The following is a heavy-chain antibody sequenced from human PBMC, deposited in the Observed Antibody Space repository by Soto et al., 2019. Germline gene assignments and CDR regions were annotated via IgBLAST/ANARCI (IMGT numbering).Heavy chain of an antibody. J-gene: IGHJ4*02. CDR1: GFTFNTFA. V-gene: IGHV3-23*01. CDR3: AKMGRTGWLRLPMDH. D-gene: IGHD6-19*01. CDR2: ISATGAAT. Sequence: EVQLLESGGGLVHPGGSLKLSCAASGFTFNTFAMTWVRQAPGKGLEWVSSISATGAATSDADSVKGRFSISRDNSNNTLYLHMSSLRVDDTAVYYCAKMGRTGWLRLPMDHWGQGVLVTVSS.